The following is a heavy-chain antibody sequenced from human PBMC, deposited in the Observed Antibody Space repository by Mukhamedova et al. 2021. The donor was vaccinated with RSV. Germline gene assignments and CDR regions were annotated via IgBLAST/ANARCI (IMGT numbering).Heavy chain of an antibody. CDR2: VYPADSET. J-gene: IGHJ4*02. Sequence: GKGLEWMGIVYPADSETRYSASFQGQVTISADKSTSTAYLHWSSLKASDTAMYYCAKTHCDSSSCSYSFDFLGQGTLVTVSS. D-gene: IGHD2-2*01. V-gene: IGHV5-51*01. CDR3: AKTHCDSSSCSYSFDF.